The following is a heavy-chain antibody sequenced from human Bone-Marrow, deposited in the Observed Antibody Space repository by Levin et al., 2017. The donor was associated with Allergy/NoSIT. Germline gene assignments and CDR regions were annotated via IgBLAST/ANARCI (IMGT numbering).Heavy chain of an antibody. CDR3: AHIRVRRNYEGGWFDP. J-gene: IGHJ5*02. CDR2: IYWNDDK. V-gene: IGHV2-5*01. Sequence: SGPTLVKPTQTLTLTCTFSGFSLSTSGVGVGWIRQPPGKALEWLALIYWNDDKRYSPSLKSRLTITKDTSKNQVVLTMTNMDPVDTATYYCAHIRVRRNYEGGWFDPWGQGTLVTVSS. CDR1: GFSLSTSGVG. D-gene: IGHD3-22*01.